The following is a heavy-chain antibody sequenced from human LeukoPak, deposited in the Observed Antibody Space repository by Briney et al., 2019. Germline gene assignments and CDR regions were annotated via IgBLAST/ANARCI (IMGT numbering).Heavy chain of an antibody. CDR1: GDSISSGDYY. CDR2: IYYSGST. CDR3: ARFSSGWSDAFDI. Sequence: PSQTLSLTCTVSGDSISSGDYYWSWIRQPPGKGLEWIGYIYYSGSTYYNPSLNGRVTISVDTSKNQFSLKLSSVTAADTAVYYCARFSSGWSDAFDIWGQGTMVTVSS. V-gene: IGHV4-30-4*08. D-gene: IGHD6-19*01. J-gene: IGHJ3*02.